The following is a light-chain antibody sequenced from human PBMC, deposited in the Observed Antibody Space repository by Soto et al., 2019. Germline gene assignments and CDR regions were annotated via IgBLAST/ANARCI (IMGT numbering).Light chain of an antibody. Sequence: EIVLTQSPGTLSLSPGERATLSCRASQSVSSNYLAWYQQKPGQAPRPLIYGASSRATGLQDRFSGSGAGTGFTLTISRLESEDFAGYYCQQYGSSPWTFGQGTKVEIK. CDR1: QSVSSNY. CDR3: QQYGSSPWT. CDR2: GAS. J-gene: IGKJ1*01. V-gene: IGKV3-20*01.